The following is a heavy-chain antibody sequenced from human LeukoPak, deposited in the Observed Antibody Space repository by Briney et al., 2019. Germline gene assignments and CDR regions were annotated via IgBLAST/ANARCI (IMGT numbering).Heavy chain of an antibody. CDR2: ISWNSGSI. J-gene: IGHJ3*02. CDR1: GFTFDDYA. Sequence: PGRSLRLSCAASGFTFDDYAMHWVRQAPGKGLEWVLGISWNSGSIGYADSVKGRFTISRDNAKNSLYLQMNSLRAEDMALYYCAKSRAPLVPAATSDAFDIWGQGTMVTVSS. V-gene: IGHV3-9*03. D-gene: IGHD2-2*01. CDR3: AKSRAPLVPAATSDAFDI.